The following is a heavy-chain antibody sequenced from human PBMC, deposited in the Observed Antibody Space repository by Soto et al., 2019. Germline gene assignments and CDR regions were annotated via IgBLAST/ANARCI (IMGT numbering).Heavy chain of an antibody. Sequence: QVQLQESGPGLVKPSGTLSLTCAVSGGSISSSNWWSWVRQPPGKGLEWIGEIYHSGSTNYNPSLKSRVTISVYKSKNQFSLKLSSVTAADTAVYYCARAPAEVAVAGDWFDPWGQGTLVTVSS. CDR2: IYHSGST. CDR1: GGSISSSNW. D-gene: IGHD6-19*01. V-gene: IGHV4-4*02. CDR3: ARAPAEVAVAGDWFDP. J-gene: IGHJ5*02.